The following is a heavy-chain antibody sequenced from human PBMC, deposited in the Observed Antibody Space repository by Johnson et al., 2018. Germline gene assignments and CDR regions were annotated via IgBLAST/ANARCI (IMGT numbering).Heavy chain of an antibody. Sequence: VQLVESGGGLVQPGRSLRLSCEASGFTFGDYAMHWVRQPPGKGLEWVSYISWNSGNIDYADSMKGRLTISRDNGKNSLYLQMNSLKTEDTALYYCAKEIGGFDYGARRGAFDIWVQGTMVTVSS. V-gene: IGHV3-9*01. CDR1: GFTFGDYA. CDR2: ISWNSGNI. CDR3: AKEIGGFDYGARRGAFDI. J-gene: IGHJ3*02. D-gene: IGHD4-17*01.